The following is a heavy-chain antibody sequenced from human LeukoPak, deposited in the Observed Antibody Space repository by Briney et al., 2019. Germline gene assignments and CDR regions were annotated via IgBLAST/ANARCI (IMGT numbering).Heavy chain of an antibody. J-gene: IGHJ5*02. Sequence: GGSLRLSCAASGFTFSSYAMSWVRQAPGKGLEWVSAISGSGGSTYYADSVRGRFTISRDNSKNTLYLQMNSLRAEDTAVYYCARAPRNDDNWFDPWGQGTLVTVSS. D-gene: IGHD1-1*01. CDR1: GFTFSSYA. V-gene: IGHV3-23*01. CDR3: ARAPRNDDNWFDP. CDR2: ISGSGGST.